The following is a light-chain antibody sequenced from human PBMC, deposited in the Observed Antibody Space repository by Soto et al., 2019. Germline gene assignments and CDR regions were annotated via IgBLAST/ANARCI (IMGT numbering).Light chain of an antibody. CDR2: GAS. Sequence: ERVMTQSPATLSVSPGGRATLSCRASQSISSNLAWYQQKPGQAPRLLIYGASTRATGIPARFGGSGSGTEFTLTITSLQSEDSAVYYCQQYNNWPPITFGQGTRLEIK. J-gene: IGKJ5*01. CDR3: QQYNNWPPIT. CDR1: QSISSN. V-gene: IGKV3-15*01.